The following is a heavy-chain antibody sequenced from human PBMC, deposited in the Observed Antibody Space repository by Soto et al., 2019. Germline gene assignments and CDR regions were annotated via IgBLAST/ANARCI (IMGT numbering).Heavy chain of an antibody. D-gene: IGHD3-3*01. CDR2: IFYTGSA. J-gene: IGHJ4*03. Sequence: PSETLSLTCSVSGGSISNGAVYWSWISQPPGQGLEWLGFIFYTGSAYYNPSLKTRATISVDTSKNQSSLNLSSVTAADTAVYYCTRVSRELYGFSVWGHGSQVT. CDR3: TRVSRELYGFSV. V-gene: IGHV4-30-4*01. CDR1: GGSISNGAVY.